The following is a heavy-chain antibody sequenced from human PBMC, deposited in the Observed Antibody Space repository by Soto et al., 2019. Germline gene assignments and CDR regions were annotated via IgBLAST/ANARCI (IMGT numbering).Heavy chain of an antibody. CDR2: IYYSGST. CDR3: ARVPSSGYDRGKGVYYYYGMDV. D-gene: IGHD5-12*01. V-gene: IGHV4-59*01. Sequence: PSETLSLTCTVSGGSISSYYWSWIRQPPGKGLEWIGYIYYSGSTNYNPSLKSRVTISVDTSKNQFSLKLSPVTAADTAVYYCARVPSSGYDRGKGVYYYYGMDVWGQGTTVTVSS. J-gene: IGHJ6*02. CDR1: GGSISSYY.